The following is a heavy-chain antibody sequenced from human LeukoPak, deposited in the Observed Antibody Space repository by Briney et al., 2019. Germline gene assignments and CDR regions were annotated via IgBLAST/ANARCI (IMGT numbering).Heavy chain of an antibody. CDR3: ARVGRVWAPKYYFDY. CDR2: INHSGST. Sequence: SETLSLTCAVYGGSFSGYYWSWIRQPPGKGLEWIGEINHSGSTNYNPSLKSRVTISVDTSKNQFSLKLSSVTAADTAVYYCARVGRVWAPKYYFDYWGQGTLVTVSS. V-gene: IGHV4-34*01. D-gene: IGHD3-16*01. J-gene: IGHJ4*02. CDR1: GGSFSGYY.